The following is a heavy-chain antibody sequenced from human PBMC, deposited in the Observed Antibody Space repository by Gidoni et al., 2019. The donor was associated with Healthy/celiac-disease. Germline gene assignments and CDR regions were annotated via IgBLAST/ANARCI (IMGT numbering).Heavy chain of an antibody. CDR2: ISSSGSTI. Sequence: EVQLVESGGGLVQPGGSLRLSCAASGFTFSSYEMNWVRQAPGKGLEWVSYISSSGSTIYYADSVKGRFTISRDNAKNSLYLQMNSLRAEDTAVYYCAREATGIVGATTTDYWGQGTLVTVSS. D-gene: IGHD1-26*01. J-gene: IGHJ4*02. CDR3: AREATGIVGATTTDY. CDR1: GFTFSSYE. V-gene: IGHV3-48*03.